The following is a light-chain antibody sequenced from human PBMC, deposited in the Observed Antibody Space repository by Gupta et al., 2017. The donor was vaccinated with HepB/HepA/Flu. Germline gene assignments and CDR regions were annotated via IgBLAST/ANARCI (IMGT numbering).Light chain of an antibody. CDR2: GAS. CDR1: QSLNSNY. CDR3: PQDGSSPLST. V-gene: IGKV3-20*01. Sequence: ENVLTQSPGTLSLSPGERVTLSCRASQSLNSNYLAWYQQKPGQAPRLLIYGASIRDTGISDRFSGSACGTDLPLTISIRELEHFALYYSPQDGSSPLSTFGQATKMHIK. J-gene: IGKJ2*01.